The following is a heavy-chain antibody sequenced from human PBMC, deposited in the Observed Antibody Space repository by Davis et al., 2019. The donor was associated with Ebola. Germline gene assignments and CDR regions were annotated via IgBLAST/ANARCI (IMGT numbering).Heavy chain of an antibody. D-gene: IGHD6-19*01. CDR1: GFTFSSYS. J-gene: IGHJ4*02. Sequence: GGSLRLSCAASGFTFSSYSMNWVRQAPGKGLEWVSYISGSGSTIYYADSVKGRFTISRDNAKNSLYLQMNSLRAEDTAVYYCAKDLGSSGWYYFDYWGQGTLVTVSS. CDR2: ISGSGSTI. V-gene: IGHV3-48*04. CDR3: AKDLGSSGWYYFDY.